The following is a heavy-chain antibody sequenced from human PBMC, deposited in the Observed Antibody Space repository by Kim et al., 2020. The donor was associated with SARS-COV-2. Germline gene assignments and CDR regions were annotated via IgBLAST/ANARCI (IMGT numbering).Heavy chain of an antibody. CDR1: GFTFDDYA. D-gene: IGHD6-13*01. V-gene: IGHV3-9*01. Sequence: GGSLRLSCAASGFTFDDYAMHWVRQAPGKGLEWVSGISWNSGSIGYADSVKGRFTISRDNAKNSLYLQMNSLRAEDTALYYCRAAAGIPGYYYGMDVWGQGTTVTVSS. J-gene: IGHJ6*02. CDR2: ISWNSGSI. CDR3: RAAAGIPGYYYGMDV.